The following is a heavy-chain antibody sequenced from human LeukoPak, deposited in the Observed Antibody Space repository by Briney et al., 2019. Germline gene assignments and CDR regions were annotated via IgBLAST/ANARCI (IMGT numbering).Heavy chain of an antibody. CDR1: GGSISSYY. CDR2: IKPSGGT. CDR3: VREFRNWFDP. V-gene: IGHV4-34*01. J-gene: IGHJ5*02. Sequence: SETLSLTCTVSGGSISSYYWSWIRRPPGKGLEWMGEIKPSGGTNYNVSLKSRLTMSLDKSKNHFSLKLSSVTAADTAVYYCVREFRNWFDPWGQGTLVTVSS.